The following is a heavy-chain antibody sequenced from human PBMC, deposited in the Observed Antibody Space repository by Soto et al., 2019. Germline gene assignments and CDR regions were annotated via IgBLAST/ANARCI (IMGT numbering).Heavy chain of an antibody. CDR1: GGSISSGDYY. J-gene: IGHJ3*02. CDR3: ASTTYDYVWGSYRLDAFDI. CDR2: IYYSGST. V-gene: IGHV4-30-4*01. Sequence: SETLSLTCTVSGGSISSGDYYWSWIRQPPGKGLEWIGYIYYSGSTYYNPSLKSRVTISVDTSKNQFSLKLSSVTAADTAVYYCASTTYDYVWGSYRLDAFDIWGQGTMVTVSS. D-gene: IGHD3-16*02.